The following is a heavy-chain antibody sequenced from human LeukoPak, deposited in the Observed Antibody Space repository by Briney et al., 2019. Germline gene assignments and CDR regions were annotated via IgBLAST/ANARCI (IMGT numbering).Heavy chain of an antibody. J-gene: IGHJ2*01. CDR1: GFTFSTYD. CDR3: AKDRGDHIAYPPHWYFDL. V-gene: IGHV3-23*01. D-gene: IGHD2-21*01. Sequence: PGGSLRLSCAASGFTFSTYDMTWVRQAPGKGLEWVSGISGSLQSTYYADSVEGRFTISRDNSRNSLYLQMNSLRADDTAVYYCAKDRGDHIAYPPHWYFDLWGRGTLVTVSS. CDR2: ISGSLQST.